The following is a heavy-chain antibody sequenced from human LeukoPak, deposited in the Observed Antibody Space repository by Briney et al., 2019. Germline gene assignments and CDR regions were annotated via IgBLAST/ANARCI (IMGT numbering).Heavy chain of an antibody. J-gene: IGHJ4*02. Sequence: GGSLRLSCAASGFTFSSYGMQWVRQAPGKGLEWVAFIQYDGSNKYHADSVKGRFTISRDNSKDTLYLQMNSLKVEDTAVYYCARPGRKFYGSGTYLSFDSWGQGTLVTVSS. CDR1: GFTFSSYG. D-gene: IGHD3-10*01. V-gene: IGHV3-30*02. CDR3: ARPGRKFYGSGTYLSFDS. CDR2: IQYDGSNK.